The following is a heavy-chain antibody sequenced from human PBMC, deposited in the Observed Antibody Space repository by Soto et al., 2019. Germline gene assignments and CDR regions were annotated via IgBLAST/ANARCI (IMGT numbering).Heavy chain of an antibody. CDR2: INPNGGST. Sequence: VSVKVSCKASGYTFTGYYMHWVRQAPGQGLEWMGWINPNGGSTSYAQKFQGWVTMTRDTSTSTAYMELSSLRSEDTAVYYCARVGSGSYYYFDIWGQGTMVTVSS. V-gene: IGHV1-2*04. D-gene: IGHD1-26*01. J-gene: IGHJ3*02. CDR3: ARVGSGSYYYFDI. CDR1: GYTFTGYY.